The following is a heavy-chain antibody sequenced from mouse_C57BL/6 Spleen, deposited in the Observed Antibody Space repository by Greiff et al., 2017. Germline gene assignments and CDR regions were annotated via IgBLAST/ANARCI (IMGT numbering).Heavy chain of an antibody. CDR2: INPSSGYT. J-gene: IGHJ2*01. CDR3: ARSGLDY. D-gene: IGHD3-1*01. CDR1: GYTFTSYT. Sequence: QVQLKQSGAELARPGASVKMSCKASGYTFTSYTMHWVNQRPGQGLEWIGYINPSSGYTKYNQKFKDKATLTADKSSSTAYMQLSSLTSEDSAVYYGARSGLDYWGQGTTLTVSS. V-gene: IGHV1-4*01.